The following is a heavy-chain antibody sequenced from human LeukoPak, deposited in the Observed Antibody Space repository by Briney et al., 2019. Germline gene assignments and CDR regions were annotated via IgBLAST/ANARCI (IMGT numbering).Heavy chain of an antibody. V-gene: IGHV3-23*01. CDR3: AKTILRYSYGYRHDAFDI. Sequence: GGSLRLSCAASGFTVSSNYMSWVRQAPGKGLEWVSAISGSGGSTYYADSVKGRFTISRDNSKNTLYLQMNSLRAEDTAVYYCAKTILRYSYGYRHDAFDIWGQGTMVTVSS. CDR2: ISGSGGST. J-gene: IGHJ3*02. CDR1: GFTVSSNY. D-gene: IGHD5-18*01.